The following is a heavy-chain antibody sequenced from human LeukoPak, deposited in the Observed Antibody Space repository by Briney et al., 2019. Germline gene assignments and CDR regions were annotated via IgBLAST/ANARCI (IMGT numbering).Heavy chain of an antibody. Sequence: GGSLRLSCAASGFTFSSYGMHWVRQAPGKGLEWVAVIWYDGSNKYYADSVKGRFTISRDNSKNTLYLQMNSLRAEDTAVYYCARDGNYGEPPYYYGMDVWGQGTTVTVSS. J-gene: IGHJ6*02. CDR2: IWYDGSNK. D-gene: IGHD4-17*01. CDR1: GFTFSSYG. CDR3: ARDGNYGEPPYYYGMDV. V-gene: IGHV3-33*01.